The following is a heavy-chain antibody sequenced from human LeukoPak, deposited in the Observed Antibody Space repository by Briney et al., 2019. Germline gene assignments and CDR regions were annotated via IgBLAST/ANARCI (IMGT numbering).Heavy chain of an antibody. CDR3: ARESAATFDI. CDR1: GGSFSGYY. V-gene: IGHV4-34*01. Sequence: SETLSLTCAVYGGSFSGYYWSWIRQPPGKGLEWIGEINHSGSTNYNPPLKSRVTISVDTSKNQFSLKLSSVTAADTAVYYCARESAATFDIWGQGTMVTVSS. J-gene: IGHJ3*02. D-gene: IGHD5-18*01. CDR2: INHSGST.